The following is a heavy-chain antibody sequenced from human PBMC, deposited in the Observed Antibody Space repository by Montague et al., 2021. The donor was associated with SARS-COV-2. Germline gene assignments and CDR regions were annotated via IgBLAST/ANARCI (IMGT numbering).Heavy chain of an antibody. CDR3: ARVEGMIGGITHFDY. V-gene: IGHV4-59*01. CDR1: GASMKSYY. J-gene: IGHJ4*02. CDR2: TYYSGST. D-gene: IGHD1-14*01. Sequence: SETLSLTCSVSGASMKSYYWTWVRQSPGKGLQWIGYTYYSGSTSYDPSLQSRLTMTVDTSKNQFTLRLMSVTAADSAVYYCARVEGMIGGITHFDYWGQELPVTVSS.